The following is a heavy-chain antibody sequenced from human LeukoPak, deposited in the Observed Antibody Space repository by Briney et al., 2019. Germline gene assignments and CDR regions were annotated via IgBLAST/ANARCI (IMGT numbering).Heavy chain of an antibody. V-gene: IGHV4-34*01. CDR2: INHSGST. CDR1: GGSFSGYY. D-gene: IGHD3-10*01. Sequence: KTSETLSLTCAVYGGSFSGYYWSWIRQPPGKGLEWIGEINHSGSTNYNPSLKSRVTISVDTSKNQFSLKLSSLTAADTAVYYCARGARYYYGSGSSNFDYWGQGTLVTVSS. CDR3: ARGARYYYGSGSSNFDY. J-gene: IGHJ4*02.